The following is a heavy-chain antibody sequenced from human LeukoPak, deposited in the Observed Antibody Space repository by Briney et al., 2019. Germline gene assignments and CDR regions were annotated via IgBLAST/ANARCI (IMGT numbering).Heavy chain of an antibody. D-gene: IGHD5-18*01. V-gene: IGHV1-3*01. Sequence: ASVKVSCRASGYTFTSYAMHWVRQAPGQRLEWMGWINAGNGNTKYSQKFQDRVTITRDTSASTAYMELSSLRSEDTAVYYCANTISYGQPPWFDPWGQGTLVTVSS. CDR2: INAGNGNT. CDR1: GYTFTSYA. CDR3: ANTISYGQPPWFDP. J-gene: IGHJ5*02.